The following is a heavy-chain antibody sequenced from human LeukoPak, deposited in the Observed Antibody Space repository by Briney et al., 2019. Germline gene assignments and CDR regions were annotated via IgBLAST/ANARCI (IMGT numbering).Heavy chain of an antibody. J-gene: IGHJ6*04. V-gene: IGHV4-34*01. CDR1: GGSFSGYY. CDR3: ASSWVVPAALNLGTYYYYGMDV. Sequence: SVTLSLTCAVYGGSFSGYYWSWIRQPPGKGLEWIGEINHSGSTNYNPSLKSRVTISVDTSKNQFSLKLSSVTAADTAAYYCASSWVVPAALNLGTYYYYGMDVWGKGTTVTVSS. CDR2: INHSGST. D-gene: IGHD2-2*01.